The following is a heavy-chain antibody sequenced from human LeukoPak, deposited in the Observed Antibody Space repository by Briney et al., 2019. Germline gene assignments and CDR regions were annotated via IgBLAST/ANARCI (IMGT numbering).Heavy chain of an antibody. CDR3: AKVASVWSSSWYFDY. Sequence: GGSLRLSCAASGFTFSSYWMSWVRQAPGKGLEWVSTISGSGDYTYYADSVKGRFTISTDNSKNTLYLQMNSLRAEDTAVYYCAKVASVWSSSWYFDYWGQGTLVTVSS. CDR2: ISGSGDYT. V-gene: IGHV3-23*01. CDR1: GFTFSSYW. D-gene: IGHD6-13*01. J-gene: IGHJ4*02.